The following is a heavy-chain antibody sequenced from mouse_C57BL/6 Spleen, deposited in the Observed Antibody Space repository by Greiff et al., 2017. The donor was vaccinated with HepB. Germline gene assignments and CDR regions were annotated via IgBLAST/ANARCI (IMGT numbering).Heavy chain of an antibody. CDR3: ARQGNDYDDYFDY. J-gene: IGHJ2*01. CDR2: ISSGGSYT. Sequence: EVKLMESGGDLVKPGGSLKLSCAASGFTFSSYGMSWVRQTPDKRLEWVATISSGGSYTYYPDSVKGRFTISRDNAKNTLYLQMSSLKSEDTAMYYCARQGNDYDDYFDYWGQGTTLTVSS. V-gene: IGHV5-6*01. D-gene: IGHD2-4*01. CDR1: GFTFSSYG.